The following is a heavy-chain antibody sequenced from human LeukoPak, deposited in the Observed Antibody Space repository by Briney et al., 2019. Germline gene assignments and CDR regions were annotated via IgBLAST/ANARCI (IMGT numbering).Heavy chain of an antibody. CDR2: IKQDGSEK. CDR3: ARVSRDFYSNYYYYYGMDV. V-gene: IGHV3-7*01. Sequence: GGSLRLSCAASGFTFSSYWMSWVRQAPGKGLEWVANIKQDGSEKYYVDSVKGRFTISRDNAKNSLYLQMNSLRAEDTAVYYCARVSRDFYSNYYYYYGMDVWGQGTTVTVSS. J-gene: IGHJ6*02. D-gene: IGHD4-11*01. CDR1: GFTFSSYW.